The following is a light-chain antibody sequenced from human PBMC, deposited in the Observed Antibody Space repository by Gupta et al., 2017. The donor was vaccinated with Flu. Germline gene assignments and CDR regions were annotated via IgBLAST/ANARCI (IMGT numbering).Light chain of an antibody. CDR2: DDR. J-gene: IGLJ3*02. V-gene: IGLV3-21*02. Sequence: SYVLTLPPSVSVAPGQTARITCEGNNIGNKSVHWYQQKPGQAPVLVVCDDRDRPSGIPERFSGSNSGNTATLTISRVEAGDEADDYCQVWDNSSDHPWVFGGGTKLTVL. CDR3: QVWDNSSDHPWV. CDR1: NIGNKS.